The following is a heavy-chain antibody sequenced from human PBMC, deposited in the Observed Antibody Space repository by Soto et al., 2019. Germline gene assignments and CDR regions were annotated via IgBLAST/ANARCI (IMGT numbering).Heavy chain of an antibody. V-gene: IGHV3-7*03. J-gene: IGHJ3*02. CDR1: GFTFSSYW. Sequence: GGSLRLSCAASGFTFSSYWMSWVRQAPGKGLEWVANIKQDGSEKYYLDSVNGRFTISRDNAKNSLYLQMNSLRAEDTAVYYCAKDRWLQSQGVPDAFDIWGEGTMVTV. CDR3: AKDRWLQSQGVPDAFDI. CDR2: IKQDGSEK. D-gene: IGHD5-12*01.